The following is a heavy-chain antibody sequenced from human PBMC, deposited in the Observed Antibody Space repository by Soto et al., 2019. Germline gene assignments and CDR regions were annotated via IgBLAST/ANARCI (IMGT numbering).Heavy chain of an antibody. J-gene: IGHJ6*02. D-gene: IGHD6-19*01. V-gene: IGHV1-69*01. CDR1: GGTFSSYA. Sequence: QVQLVQSGAEVKKPGSSVKVSCKASGGTFSSYAISWVRQAPGQGLEWMGGIIPIFGTANYAQKFQGRVTITEDETTSTAYMELSSLRSEDTAVYYCARDQRIAVAGTLEVYYYYGMDVWGQGTTVTVSS. CDR3: ARDQRIAVAGTLEVYYYYGMDV. CDR2: IIPIFGTA.